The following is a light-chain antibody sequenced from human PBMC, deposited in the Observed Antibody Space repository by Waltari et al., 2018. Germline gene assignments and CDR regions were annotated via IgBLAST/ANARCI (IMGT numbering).Light chain of an antibody. V-gene: IGKV3-15*01. CDR2: GAS. CDR3: QQYNNWPPWT. CDR1: QRVSSN. J-gene: IGKJ1*01. Sequence: EIVMTQSPATLSVSPGDRATLPCRASQRVSSNLAWYQQKPGQAPRLLIYGASTRATGIPARFSGSGSGTEFTLTISSLQSEDFAVYYCQQYNNWPPWTFGQGTKVEIK.